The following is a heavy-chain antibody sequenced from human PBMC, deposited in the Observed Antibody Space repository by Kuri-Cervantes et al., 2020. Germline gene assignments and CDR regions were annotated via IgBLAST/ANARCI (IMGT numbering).Heavy chain of an antibody. Sequence: ASVKVSCKASGYTFTSYYMHWVRQAPGQGLEWMGIINHSGGSTSYAQKFQGRVTMTRDTSTSTVYMELSSLRSEDTAVYYCAGSPVYYYGMDVWGQGTTVTVSS. V-gene: IGHV1-46*01. CDR3: AGSPVYYYGMDV. CDR2: INHSGGST. J-gene: IGHJ6*02. CDR1: GYTFTSYY.